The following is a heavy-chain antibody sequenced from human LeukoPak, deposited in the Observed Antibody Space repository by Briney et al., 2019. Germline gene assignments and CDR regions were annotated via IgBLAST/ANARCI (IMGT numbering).Heavy chain of an antibody. V-gene: IGHV4-4*07. CDR2: IYTSGST. CDR3: ARDLNVRDGYNHDAFDI. CDR1: GGSISSYY. Sequence: SETLSLTCTVSGGSISSYYWSWIRQPAGKGLEWIGRIYTSGSTNYNPSLKSRVTISVDKSKNQFSLKLSSATAADTAVYYCARDLNVRDGYNHDAFDIWGQGTMVTVSS. J-gene: IGHJ3*02. D-gene: IGHD5-24*01.